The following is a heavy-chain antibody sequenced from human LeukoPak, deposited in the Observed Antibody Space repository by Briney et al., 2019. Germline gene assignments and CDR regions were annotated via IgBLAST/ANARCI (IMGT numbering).Heavy chain of an antibody. D-gene: IGHD2-2*02. CDR1: GFTFDDYA. V-gene: IGHV3-9*01. J-gene: IGHJ4*02. CDR2: ISWNSGSI. CDR3: ARGCSSTSCYSYYFDY. Sequence: GRSLRLSCAASGFTFDDYAMHWVRQAPGKGLEWVSGISWNSGSIGYADSVKGRFTISRDNAKNSLYLQMNSLRAEDTALYYCARGCSSTSCYSYYFDYWGQGTLVTVSS.